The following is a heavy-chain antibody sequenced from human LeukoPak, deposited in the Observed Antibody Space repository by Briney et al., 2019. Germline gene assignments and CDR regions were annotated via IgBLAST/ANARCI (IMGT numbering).Heavy chain of an antibody. CDR3: APKAATGAL. V-gene: IGHV3-30-3*01. CDR2: ISYDGSNK. Sequence: PGGSLRLSCAASGFTFSSYAMHWVRQAPGKGLEWVAVISYDGSNKYYADSVKGRFTISRDNSKNTLYLQMNSLRTEDTAVYYCAPKAATGALWGQGTLVTVSS. J-gene: IGHJ4*02. CDR1: GFTFSSYA. D-gene: IGHD6-13*01.